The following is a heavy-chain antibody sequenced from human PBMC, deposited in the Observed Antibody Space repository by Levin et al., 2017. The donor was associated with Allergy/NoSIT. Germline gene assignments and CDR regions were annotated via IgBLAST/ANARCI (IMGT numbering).Heavy chain of an antibody. CDR2: ISSSSSYT. J-gene: IGHJ4*02. CDR3: ARQRASYYDSSGYLTYFDY. Sequence: GGSPRLSCAASGFTFSDYYMSWIRQAPGKGLEWVSYISSSSSYTNYADSVKGRFTISRDNAKNSLYLQMNSLRAEDTAVYYCARQRASYYDSSGYLTYFDYWGQGTLVTVSS. V-gene: IGHV3-11*03. D-gene: IGHD3-22*01. CDR1: GFTFSDYY.